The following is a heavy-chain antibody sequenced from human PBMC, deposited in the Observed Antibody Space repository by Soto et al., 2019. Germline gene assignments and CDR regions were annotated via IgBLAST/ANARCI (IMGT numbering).Heavy chain of an antibody. V-gene: IGHV1-18*01. D-gene: IGHD4-17*01. CDR3: VRFVFYAYGDHRDLHSFPTRRSSDL. Sequence: ASVKVSCKPSGYFLRRSGISWVRQAPGKGLEWVGWISGNNGGADYAQKLQGRVTLTTDTSAGIIYMDLRSLRSDDTAVYYCVRFVFYAYGDHRDLHSFPTRRSSDL. J-gene: IGHJ2*01. CDR2: ISGNNGGA. CDR1: GYFLRRSG.